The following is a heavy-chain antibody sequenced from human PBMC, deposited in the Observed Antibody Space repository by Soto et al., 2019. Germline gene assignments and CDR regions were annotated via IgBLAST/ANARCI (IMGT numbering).Heavy chain of an antibody. D-gene: IGHD3-3*02. CDR3: AKDMRAFLAWRHYYGMDV. CDR2: ISGSGGST. V-gene: IGHV3-23*01. CDR1: GFTFMSYT. Sequence: GGSLGLAWGTSGFTFMSYTMTWVRRAAGKGLEWVSAISGSGGSTYYADAVKGRFTISRDNSKNTLYLQMNSLRAEDTAVYYCAKDMRAFLAWRHYYGMDVWGQGTTVTVSS. J-gene: IGHJ6*02.